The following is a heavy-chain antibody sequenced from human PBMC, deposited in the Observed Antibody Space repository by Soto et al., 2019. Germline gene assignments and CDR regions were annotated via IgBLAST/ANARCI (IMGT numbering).Heavy chain of an antibody. J-gene: IGHJ6*02. CDR3: ASYVWSSGGYGMDV. V-gene: IGHV1-69*02. Sequence: ASVRVSCKASGGSLSSYTISWVRQAPGQGLEWMGRIIPILGIANYAQKFQGRVTITADKSTSTAYMELSSLRAEDTAVYYCASYVWSSGGYGMDVWGQGTTVTVSS. CDR1: GGSLSSYT. D-gene: IGHD6-25*01. CDR2: IIPILGIA.